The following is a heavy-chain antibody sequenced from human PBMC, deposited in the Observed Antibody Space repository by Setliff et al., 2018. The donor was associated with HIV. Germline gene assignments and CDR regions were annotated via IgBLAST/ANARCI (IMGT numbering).Heavy chain of an antibody. D-gene: IGHD2-15*01. J-gene: IGHJ5*02. CDR3: AAATTLLSPRA. V-gene: IGHV4-38-2*01. Sequence: SETLSLTCAVSGYSISSGFYWSWMRQPPGKGLEWIGSIYQSGNTNYDPSLESRLTISVDTAKNQFSLKLSSVTAADTAVYYCAAATTLLSPRAWGQGTLVTVSS. CDR2: IYQSGNT. CDR1: GYSISSGFY.